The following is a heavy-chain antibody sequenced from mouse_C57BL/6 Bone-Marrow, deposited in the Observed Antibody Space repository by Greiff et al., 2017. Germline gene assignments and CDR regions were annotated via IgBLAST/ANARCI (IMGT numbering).Heavy chain of an antibody. CDR3: ACARYIAWDFDV. D-gene: IGHD1-3*01. V-gene: IGHV1-59*01. Sequence: QVQLQQPGAELVRPGTSVKLSCKASGYTFTSYWMHWVKQRPGQGLEWIGVIDPSDSYTNYNQKFKGKATLTVDTSTSTAYMQLSSLTSEDSAVSSCACARYIAWDFDVGGRGTTVTVSA. CDR2: IDPSDSYT. CDR1: GYTFTSYW. J-gene: IGHJ1*03.